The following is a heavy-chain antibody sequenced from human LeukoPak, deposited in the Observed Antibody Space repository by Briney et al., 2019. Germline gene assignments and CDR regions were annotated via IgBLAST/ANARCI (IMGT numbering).Heavy chain of an antibody. V-gene: IGHV4-4*07. Sequence: SETLSLTCTVSGGSISSYYWSWIRQPAGKGLEWIGRIYTSGSTNHNPSLKSRVTISVDTSKNQFSLKLSSVTAADTAVYYCARGIYDSSGYYRTSTYYMDVWGKGTTVTVSS. CDR3: ARGIYDSSGYYRTSTYYMDV. CDR1: GGSISSYY. D-gene: IGHD3-22*01. J-gene: IGHJ6*03. CDR2: IYTSGST.